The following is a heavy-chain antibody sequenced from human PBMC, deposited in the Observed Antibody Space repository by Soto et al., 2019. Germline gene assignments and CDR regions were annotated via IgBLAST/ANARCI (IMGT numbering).Heavy chain of an antibody. D-gene: IGHD4-17*01. V-gene: IGHV4-39*01. CDR3: HRGTTVTTRETWTDY. Sequence: SETLSVTCTVSGGSISSSIYYWGWIRQPPGKGLEWIGSIYYSGSTYYNPSLKSRVTISVDTSKNQFSLKLSSVTAADTAVYYCHRGTTVTTRETWTDYWGQGTLVTVSS. J-gene: IGHJ4*02. CDR1: GGSISSSIYY. CDR2: IYYSGST.